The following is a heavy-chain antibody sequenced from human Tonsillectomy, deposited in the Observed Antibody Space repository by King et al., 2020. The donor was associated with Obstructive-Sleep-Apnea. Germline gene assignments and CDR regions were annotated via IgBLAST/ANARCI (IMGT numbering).Heavy chain of an antibody. J-gene: IGHJ4*02. D-gene: IGHD6-13*01. CDR1: GGSITSYY. Sequence: QLQESGPGLVKPSETLSLTCTVSGGSITSYYWSWVRQPVGKGLEWIGRIYISGSTNYSPSLKSRVAMSVDTSQNQFSLKPISVTAADTAVYYCARGPGSAFSSTWYFFDYWGQGTLVTVSS. CDR3: ARGPGSAFSSTWYFFDY. V-gene: IGHV4-4*07. CDR2: IYISGST.